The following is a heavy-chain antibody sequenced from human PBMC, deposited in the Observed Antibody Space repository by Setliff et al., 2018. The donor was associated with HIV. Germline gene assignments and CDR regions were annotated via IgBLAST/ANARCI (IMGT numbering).Heavy chain of an antibody. J-gene: IGHJ4*02. V-gene: IGHV3-7*01. CDR3: VRDLARVIAH. CDR1: GFMFGVDW. CDR2: VTPDGGDK. D-gene: IGHD2-21*01. Sequence: GGSLRLSCAASGFMFGVDWMSWVRQTPEKGLEWVASVTPDGGDKYYANSMRGRFTVSRDNGKNAVYLQMNSLTAEDTALYYCVRDLARVIAHWGQGTLVTVSS.